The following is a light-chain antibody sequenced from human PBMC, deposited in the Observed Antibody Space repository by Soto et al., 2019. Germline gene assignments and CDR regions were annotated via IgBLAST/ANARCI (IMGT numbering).Light chain of an antibody. V-gene: IGLV1-44*01. J-gene: IGLJ2*01. CDR2: NNN. CDR3: AAWDDSLIGVL. CDR1: SSNIGTNT. Sequence: QSVLTQPPSSSGTPGQRVTISCSGSSSNIGTNTVNWYKQLPGTAPKLLIYNNNQRPSGVPDRFSGSKSGTSASLAISGLQSEDEADYYCAAWDDSLIGVLFGGGTKLTVL.